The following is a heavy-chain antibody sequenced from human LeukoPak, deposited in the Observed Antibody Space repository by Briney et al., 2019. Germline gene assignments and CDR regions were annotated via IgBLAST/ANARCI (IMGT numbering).Heavy chain of an antibody. CDR1: GGSISSYY. J-gene: IGHJ4*02. CDR2: IYYSRST. CDR3: ASNRGQWLFSD. D-gene: IGHD6-19*01. Sequence: SENLSLTCTVSGGSISSYYWNWIRQPPGKGLEWIGNIYYSRSTNYNPSLKSRVTISIDTSKNQFSLRLSSVTAADTAVYYCASNRGQWLFSDWGQGTLVTVSS. V-gene: IGHV4-59*08.